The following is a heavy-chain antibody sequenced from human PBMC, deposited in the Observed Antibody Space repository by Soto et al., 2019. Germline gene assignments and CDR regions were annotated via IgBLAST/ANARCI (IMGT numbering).Heavy chain of an antibody. V-gene: IGHV3-33*08. CDR3: ARTYSWNYVSQEEDYGMDV. CDR1: GFTLRNYF. J-gene: IGHJ6*02. D-gene: IGHD1-7*01. CDR2: IWYDGSNK. Sequence: GGSLRLSCAATGFTLRNYFMTWFRQAPGKGLEWVAVIWYDGSNKYYADSVKGRFTISRDNSKNTLYLQMNSLRAEDTAVYYCARTYSWNYVSQEEDYGMDVWGQGTTVTVSS.